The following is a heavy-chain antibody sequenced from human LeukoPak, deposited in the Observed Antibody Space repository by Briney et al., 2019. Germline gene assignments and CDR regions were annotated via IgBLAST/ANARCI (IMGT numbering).Heavy chain of an antibody. CDR3: ARWPLYSSGHGAFDI. D-gene: IGHD6-19*01. CDR1: GFTFSSYS. CDR2: ISSSSSYI. Sequence: GGSLRLSCAASGFTFSSYSMNWVGQARGKGLGWVSSISSSSSYIYYADSVKGRVTISRDNDKNSLYLQMNSLRAEDTAVYYCARWPLYSSGHGAFDIWGQGTMVTVSS. V-gene: IGHV3-21*01. J-gene: IGHJ3*02.